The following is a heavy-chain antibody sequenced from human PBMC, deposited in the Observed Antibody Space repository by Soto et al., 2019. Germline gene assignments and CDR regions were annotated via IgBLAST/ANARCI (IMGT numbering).Heavy chain of an antibody. CDR3: ARGYYDFWSGYPETLAPFDY. CDR1: GGSISSGGYY. D-gene: IGHD3-3*01. V-gene: IGHV4-31*03. J-gene: IGHJ4*02. Sequence: SETLSLTCTVSGGSISSGGYYWSWIRQHPGKGLEWIGYIYYSGSTYYNPSLKSRVTISVDTSKNQFSLKLSSVTAADTAVYYCARGYYDFWSGYPETLAPFDYWGQGTLVTVSS. CDR2: IYYSGST.